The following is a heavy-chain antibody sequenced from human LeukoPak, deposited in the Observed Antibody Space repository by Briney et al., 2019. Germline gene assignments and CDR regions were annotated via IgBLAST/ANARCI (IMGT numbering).Heavy chain of an antibody. CDR2: MNPNSGNT. J-gene: IGHJ4*02. CDR3: ARESSEYCRSISCYTFDQ. V-gene: IGHV1-8*01. Sequence: ASVKVSCKASGYTFTSYDINWVRQATGQGLEWMGWMNPNSGNTGYAQKFQGRVTMTRNTSISTVYMELSSLRSEDTAVYFCARESSEYCRSISCYTFDQWGQGTLVTVSS. D-gene: IGHD2-2*02. CDR1: GYTFTSYD.